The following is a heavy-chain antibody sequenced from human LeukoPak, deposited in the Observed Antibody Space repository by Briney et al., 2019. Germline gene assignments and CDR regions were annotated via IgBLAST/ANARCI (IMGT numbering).Heavy chain of an antibody. CDR1: GFTLRTYA. D-gene: IGHD3-10*01. V-gene: IGHV3-30*04. Sequence: SGGSLRLSCAASGFTLRTYAMNWVSQAPGKGLEWVAVISYDGSNTYYADSVRGRLTISRESSKKTLYLQMSSLRAEDTAVYYCARADFYGSGSHPPGGFDYWGQGTLVTVSS. J-gene: IGHJ4*02. CDR3: ARADFYGSGSHPPGGFDY. CDR2: ISYDGSNT.